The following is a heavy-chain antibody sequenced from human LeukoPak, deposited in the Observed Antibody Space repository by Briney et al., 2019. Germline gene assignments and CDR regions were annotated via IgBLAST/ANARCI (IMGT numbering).Heavy chain of an antibody. J-gene: IGHJ4*02. CDR3: VRDFSNYVAFFDS. CDR1: GFAFRNHG. CDR2: IRYDELQD. V-gene: IGHV3-30*02. Sequence: GGSLRLSCATSGFAFRNHGMHWVRQAPGKGLEWVAFIRYDELQDYYADSVRGRFTISRDNSKSALYLQMGSLRPEDTAMYYCVRDFSNYVAFFDSWGQGVLVTVSS. D-gene: IGHD4-11*01.